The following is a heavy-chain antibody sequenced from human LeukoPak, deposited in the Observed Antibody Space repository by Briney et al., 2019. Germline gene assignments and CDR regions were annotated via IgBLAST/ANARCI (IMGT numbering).Heavy chain of an antibody. D-gene: IGHD5-12*01. CDR3: ARGRRYSGYDAFGY. J-gene: IGHJ4*02. Sequence: ASVKVSCKASGYTFTNYDINWVRQATGQGLEWMGWMIPNSGNTGYAQKFKGRVTMTRNTSISTAYMELSSLRSEDTAVYYCARGRRYSGYDAFGYWGQGTLVTVSS. CDR1: GYTFTNYD. CDR2: MIPNSGNT. V-gene: IGHV1-8*01.